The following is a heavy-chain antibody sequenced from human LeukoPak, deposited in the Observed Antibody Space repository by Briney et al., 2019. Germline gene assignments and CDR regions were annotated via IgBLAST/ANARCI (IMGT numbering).Heavy chain of an antibody. Sequence: GGSLRLSCAASGFTFSNAWMSWVRQAPGKGLEWVGRIKSKTDGGTTDYAAPVKGRFTISRDDSKNTLYLQMNSLKTEDTAVYYCTTISPELYYYYGMDVWGQGTTVTVSS. J-gene: IGHJ6*02. CDR2: IKSKTDGGTT. CDR3: TTISPELYYYYGMDV. CDR1: GFTFSNAW. V-gene: IGHV3-15*01. D-gene: IGHD1-14*01.